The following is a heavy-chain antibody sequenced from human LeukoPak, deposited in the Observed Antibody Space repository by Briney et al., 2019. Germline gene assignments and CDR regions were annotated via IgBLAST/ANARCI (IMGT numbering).Heavy chain of an antibody. CDR2: IYYSGST. Sequence: SETLSLTCTVSGGSISSSSYYWGWIRQPPGKGLEWIGSIYYSGSTYYNPSLKSRVTISVDTSKNQFSLKLSSVTAADTAVYYCARAVGSGGWYEDYWGQGTLVTVSS. V-gene: IGHV4-39*07. J-gene: IGHJ4*02. CDR3: ARAVGSGGWYEDY. CDR1: GGSISSSSYY. D-gene: IGHD6-19*01.